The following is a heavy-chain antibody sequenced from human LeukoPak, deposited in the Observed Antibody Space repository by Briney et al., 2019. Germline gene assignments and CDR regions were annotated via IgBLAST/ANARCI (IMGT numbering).Heavy chain of an antibody. CDR1: GGTFSSYA. Sequence: ASVKVSCKASGGTFSSYAISWVRQAPGQGLEWMGGIIPIFGTANYAQKFQGRVTITADESTSTAYMELSSLRSEDTAVYYCAMSRDGYNSAFYYYYMDVWGKGTTVTISS. D-gene: IGHD5-24*01. J-gene: IGHJ6*03. V-gene: IGHV1-69*13. CDR3: AMSRDGYNSAFYYYYMDV. CDR2: IIPIFGTA.